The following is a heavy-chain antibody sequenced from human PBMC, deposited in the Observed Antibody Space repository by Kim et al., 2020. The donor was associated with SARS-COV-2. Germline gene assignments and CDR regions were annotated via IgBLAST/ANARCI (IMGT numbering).Heavy chain of an antibody. CDR1: GYSFTSYW. J-gene: IGHJ4*02. Sequence: GESLKISCKGSGYSFTSYWISWVRQMPGKGLEWMGRIDPSDSYTNYSPSFQGHVTISADKSISTAYLQWSSLKASDTAMYYCAAYYYVSSGYPPYYFDYWGQGTLVTVSS. D-gene: IGHD3-22*01. V-gene: IGHV5-10-1*01. CDR2: IDPSDSYT. CDR3: AAYYYVSSGYPPYYFDY.